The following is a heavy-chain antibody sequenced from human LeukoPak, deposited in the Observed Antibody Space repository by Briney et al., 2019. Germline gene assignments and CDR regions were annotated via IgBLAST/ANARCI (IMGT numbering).Heavy chain of an antibody. V-gene: IGHV4-34*01. Sequence: SETLSLTCAVYGGSFSGYYWSWIRQPPGKGLEWIGEINHSGSTNYNPSLKSRVTISVDTSKKQFSLKLTSVTAADTAVYYCARARRQWLVGATIRGDNPPYYFDYWGQGTLVTVSS. D-gene: IGHD6-19*01. CDR1: GGSFSGYY. CDR3: ARARRQWLVGATIRGDNPPYYFDY. CDR2: INHSGST. J-gene: IGHJ4*02.